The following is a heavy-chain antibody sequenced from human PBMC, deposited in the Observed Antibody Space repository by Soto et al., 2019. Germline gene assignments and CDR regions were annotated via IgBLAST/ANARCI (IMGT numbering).Heavy chain of an antibody. V-gene: IGHV3-23*01. Sequence: GGSLRLSCAASGFTFSSFAMSWVRQAPGKGLEWVSAISGSGGSTYYADSVKGRFTISRDNSKNTLYLQMNSLRAEDTAVYYCAKGQYYYDSSGYHNYNYYYGMDVWGQGTTVTVSS. J-gene: IGHJ6*02. CDR3: AKGQYYYDSSGYHNYNYYYGMDV. D-gene: IGHD3-22*01. CDR1: GFTFSSFA. CDR2: ISGSGGST.